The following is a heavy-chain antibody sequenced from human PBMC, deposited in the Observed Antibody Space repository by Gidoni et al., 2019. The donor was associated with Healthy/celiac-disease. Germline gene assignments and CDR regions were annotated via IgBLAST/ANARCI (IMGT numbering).Heavy chain of an antibody. CDR1: GLTFSSYY. Sequence: EEQLLESGGGLVQPGGSLRLSCAASGLTFSSYYMICVRQAHGKGMGWVSQGLGKGLEWVSAISGSGGSIYYADSVKGRFTIYRDNSKNTLYLQMNSVSGKQTAVDYGVKVVAGTSCRFNPYVRWAQGTRVIV. CDR2: ISGSGGSI. D-gene: IGHD6-19*01. V-gene: IGHV3-23*01. CDR3: VKVVAGTSCRFNPYVR. J-gene: IGHJ1*01.